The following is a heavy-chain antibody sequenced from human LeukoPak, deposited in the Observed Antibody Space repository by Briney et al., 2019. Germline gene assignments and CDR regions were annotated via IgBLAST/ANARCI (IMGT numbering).Heavy chain of an antibody. J-gene: IGHJ4*02. V-gene: IGHV4-59*01. CDR2: IYYSGST. CDR3: ARDTGYSYGTTYFDY. CDR1: GGSISSYY. D-gene: IGHD5-18*01. Sequence: SETLSLTCTVSGGSISSYYWSWIRQPPGKGLGWIGYIYYSGSTNYNPSLKSRVTISVDTSKNQFSLKLSSVTAADTAVYYCARDTGYSYGTTYFDYWGQGTLVTVSS.